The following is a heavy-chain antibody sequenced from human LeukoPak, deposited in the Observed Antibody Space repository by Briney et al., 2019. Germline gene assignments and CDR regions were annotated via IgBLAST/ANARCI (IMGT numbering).Heavy chain of an antibody. V-gene: IGHV1-69*13. Sequence: SVKVSCKASGGTFSSYAISWVRQAPGQGLEWMGGIIPIFGTANYAQKFQGRVTITADESTSTAYMDLSSLRSEDTAVYYCASPTRNYSSGWYPDAFDIWGQGTMVTVSS. D-gene: IGHD6-19*01. CDR2: IIPIFGTA. CDR3: ASPTRNYSSGWYPDAFDI. J-gene: IGHJ3*02. CDR1: GGTFSSYA.